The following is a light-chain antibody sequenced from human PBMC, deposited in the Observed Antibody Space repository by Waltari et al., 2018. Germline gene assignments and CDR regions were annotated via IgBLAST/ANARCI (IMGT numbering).Light chain of an antibody. J-gene: IGKJ1*01. Sequence: DVVMSQSPLSLPVTLGQPAPISRRSSQSLVYRDGNTYFSWFQQRPGQSPRRLISKVSNRDSGVPDRFSGSGSGTNFTLKISKMEAEDVGVYYCMQGTYWPGTFGQGTKVEIK. CDR3: MQGTYWPGT. CDR2: KVS. V-gene: IGKV2-30*01. CDR1: QSLVYRDGNTY.